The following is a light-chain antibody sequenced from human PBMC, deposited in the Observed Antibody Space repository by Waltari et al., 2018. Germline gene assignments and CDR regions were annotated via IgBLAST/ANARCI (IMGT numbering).Light chain of an antibody. CDR3: CSYAAASHWV. V-gene: IGLV2-11*01. J-gene: IGLJ3*02. CDR2: NVS. Sequence: QSALTQPRSVSGSPGQSVTISCTGISSDVGRSDYVSWYQQHPGKAPKLVIYNVSKRPSGVPDRVSGSKSGNTASLTISGLQAEDEGDYYCCSYAAASHWVFGGGTKLTVL. CDR1: SSDVGRSDY.